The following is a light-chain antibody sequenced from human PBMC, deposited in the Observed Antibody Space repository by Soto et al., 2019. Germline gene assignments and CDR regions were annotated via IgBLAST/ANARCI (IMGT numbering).Light chain of an antibody. Sequence: DIQMTQSPSSLSASVGDRVTITCRASQGIRNDLGWYQQKPGKAPKRLIYAASSLQSGVPSRFSGSGSGTEFTLTISSLQPDDFAVYYCHQYSRSPVTFSPLTFGGGSKVEI. CDR1: QGIRND. J-gene: IGKJ4*01. CDR3: HQYSRSPVTFSPLT. V-gene: IGKV1-17*01. CDR2: AAS.